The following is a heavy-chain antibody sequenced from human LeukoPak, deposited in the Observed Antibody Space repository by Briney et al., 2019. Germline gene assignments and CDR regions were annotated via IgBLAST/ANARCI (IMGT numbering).Heavy chain of an antibody. V-gene: IGHV3-48*01. J-gene: IGHJ4*02. CDR2: ISSSSSTI. CDR3: ARDRHKYSYDSGGYPPY. D-gene: IGHD3-22*01. CDR1: GFTFSNYG. Sequence: GGSLRLSCAASGFTFSNYGMHWVRQAPGKGLEWVSYISSSSSTIYYADSVKGRFTISRDNAKNSLYLQMNTLRAEDTAVYYCARDRHKYSYDSGGYPPYWGQGTLVTVSS.